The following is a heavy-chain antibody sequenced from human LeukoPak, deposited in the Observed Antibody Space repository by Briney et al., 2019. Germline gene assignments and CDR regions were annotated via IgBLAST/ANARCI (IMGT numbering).Heavy chain of an antibody. D-gene: IGHD3-16*01. CDR3: VRLVGHFDF. V-gene: IGHV4-61*01. J-gene: IGHJ4*02. CDR1: DDSISNTYYY. Sequence: PSETLSLTCTVSDDSISNTYYYWSWIRQPPGKGLEWIGYISYSESTNYNPSLKSRVTISVDTSKNQFSLKLSSVTPADTAVYYCVRLVGHFDFWGQGTQVTVSS. CDR2: ISYSEST.